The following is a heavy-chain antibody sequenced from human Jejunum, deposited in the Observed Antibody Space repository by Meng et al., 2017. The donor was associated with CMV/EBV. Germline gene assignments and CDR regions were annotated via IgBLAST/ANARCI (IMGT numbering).Heavy chain of an antibody. V-gene: IGHV1-58*02. J-gene: IGHJ6*02. D-gene: IGHD3-16*01. CDR1: FTLSRSA. Sequence: FTLSRSAMQWVRHARGQRPEWIGWIVAGGESTEYAQKFQKRVTITRDMSTSTVYMELISLTSEDTATYYCATVYDSYYHLSGLDVWGQGTTVTVSS. CDR3: ATVYDSYYHLSGLDV. CDR2: IVAGGEST.